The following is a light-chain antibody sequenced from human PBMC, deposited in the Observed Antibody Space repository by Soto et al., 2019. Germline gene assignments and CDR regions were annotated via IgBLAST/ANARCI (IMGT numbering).Light chain of an antibody. V-gene: IGKV1-39*01. Sequence: DIQMTQSPSSLSASVGDRVTITCRASQSISSYLNWYQQKPGKAPKLLIYAASSLQSGVPSRFSGSGSGTDFTLTISSLQPEYFATYYCQQSYSNPQNTFGQGTKLEIK. J-gene: IGKJ2*01. CDR2: AAS. CDR1: QSISSY. CDR3: QQSYSNPQNT.